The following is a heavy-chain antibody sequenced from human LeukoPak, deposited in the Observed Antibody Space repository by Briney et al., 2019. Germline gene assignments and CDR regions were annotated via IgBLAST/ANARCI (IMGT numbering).Heavy chain of an antibody. J-gene: IGHJ4*02. V-gene: IGHV4-59*08. D-gene: IGHD3-10*01. CDR2: IYYSGST. CDR1: GGSISSYY. CDR3: ARVSNYYGSGSYYNVFDY. Sequence: SETLSLTCTVSGGSISSYYWSWIRQPPGKGLEWIGYIYYSGSTNYNPSLKSRVTISVDTSKNQSSLKLSSVTAADAAVYYCARVSNYYGSGSYYNVFDYWGQGTLVTVSS.